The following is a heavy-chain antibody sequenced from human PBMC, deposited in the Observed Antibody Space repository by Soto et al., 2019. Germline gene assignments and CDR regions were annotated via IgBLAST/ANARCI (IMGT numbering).Heavy chain of an antibody. D-gene: IGHD6-19*01. V-gene: IGHV4-59*01. CDR2: IYYSGST. Sequence: SETLSLTCTFSGGSISSYYWSWIWQPPGKGLEWIGYIYYSGSTNYNPSLKSRVTISVDTSKNQFSLKLSSVTAADTAVYYCARVVGSPSYYGMDVWGQGTTVTVSS. CDR3: ARVVGSPSYYGMDV. CDR1: GGSISSYY. J-gene: IGHJ6*02.